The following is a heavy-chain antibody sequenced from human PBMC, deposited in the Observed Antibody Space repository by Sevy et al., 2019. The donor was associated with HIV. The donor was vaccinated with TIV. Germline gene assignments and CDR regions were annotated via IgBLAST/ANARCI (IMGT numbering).Heavy chain of an antibody. J-gene: IGHJ4*02. V-gene: IGHV1-18*01. D-gene: IGHD2-15*01. CDR1: GYTFTSYG. CDR2: ISACNGNT. CDR3: ARLGYCSGGSCYWGAYYFDY. Sequence: ASVKVSCKASGYTFTSYGISWVRQAPGQGLEWMGWISACNGNTNYAQKLQGRVTMTTDTSTSTAYMELRSLRSDDTAVYYCARLGYCSGGSCYWGAYYFDYWGQGTLVTVSS.